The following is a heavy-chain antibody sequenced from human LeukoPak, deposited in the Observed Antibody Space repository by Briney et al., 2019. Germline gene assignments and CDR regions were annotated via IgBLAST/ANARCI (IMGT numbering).Heavy chain of an antibody. J-gene: IGHJ5*02. Sequence: SETLSLTCAVYGGSFSGYYWSWIRQPAGKGLEWIGRIYTSGSTNYNPSLKSRVTISVDTSKNQFSLKLSSVTAADTAVYYCAREAVGGSGSYSVDPRGQGTLVTVSS. D-gene: IGHD3-10*01. V-gene: IGHV4-4*07. CDR3: AREAVGGSGSYSVDP. CDR1: GGSFSGYY. CDR2: IYTSGST.